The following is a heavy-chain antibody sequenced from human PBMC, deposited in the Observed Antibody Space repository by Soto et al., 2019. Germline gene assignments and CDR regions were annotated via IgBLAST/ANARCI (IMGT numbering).Heavy chain of an antibody. Sequence: ASVKVSCKASGYTFTSYGISWVRQAPGQGFEWMGWISAYNGNTNYAQKLRGRVTMTTDTSTSTAYMELRSLRSDDTAVYYCERAGDTMIVVVTHDYWGQGTLVTVSS. J-gene: IGHJ4*02. CDR2: ISAYNGNT. D-gene: IGHD3-22*01. CDR3: ERAGDTMIVVVTHDY. V-gene: IGHV1-18*01. CDR1: GYTFTSYG.